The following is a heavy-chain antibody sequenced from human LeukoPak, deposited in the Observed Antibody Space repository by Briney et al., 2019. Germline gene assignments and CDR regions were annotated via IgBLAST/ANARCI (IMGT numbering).Heavy chain of an antibody. V-gene: IGHV3-30*02. Sequence: PGGPLRLSCAASGFTFSSYGMHWVRQAPGKGLEGVAFIRYDGSDKFYADSVKGRFTISRDNSKNTVYLQMNSLRAEDTAVYYCVRSMNGRYGFFDYWGQGILVTVSS. CDR2: IRYDGSDK. J-gene: IGHJ4*02. CDR1: GFTFSSYG. CDR3: VRSMNGRYGFFDY. D-gene: IGHD1-26*01.